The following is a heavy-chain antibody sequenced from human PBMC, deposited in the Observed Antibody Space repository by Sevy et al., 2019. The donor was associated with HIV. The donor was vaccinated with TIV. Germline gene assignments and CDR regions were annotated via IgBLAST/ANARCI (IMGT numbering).Heavy chain of an antibody. D-gene: IGHD3-22*01. J-gene: IGHJ4*02. CDR2: FDPEDDET. CDR1: GYTLTQFS. V-gene: IGHV1-24*01. Sequence: ASVQVSCKVSGYTLTQFSMHWVRQAPGKGLEWMATFDPEDDETIYAQRLQGRVTMTEDTSTDTAYMELSSLRSDDTAVYYCAVTKDYYDSSGYPFDYWGQGSLVTVSS. CDR3: AVTKDYYDSSGYPFDY.